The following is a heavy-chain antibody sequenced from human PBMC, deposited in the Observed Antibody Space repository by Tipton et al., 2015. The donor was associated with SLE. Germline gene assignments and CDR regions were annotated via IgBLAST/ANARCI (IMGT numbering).Heavy chain of an antibody. Sequence: TLSLTCTVSHGSIRSYYWTWLRQPPGRGLEWIGYIHTIGGTNYNPSLQSRVTISVATSKNQFSLKVTSVTAADTAVYYCARGGASSKWLDPWGQGTLVTVSS. CDR2: IHTIGGT. J-gene: IGHJ5*02. CDR1: HGSIRSYY. CDR3: ARGGASSKWLDP. D-gene: IGHD6-6*01. V-gene: IGHV4-59*01.